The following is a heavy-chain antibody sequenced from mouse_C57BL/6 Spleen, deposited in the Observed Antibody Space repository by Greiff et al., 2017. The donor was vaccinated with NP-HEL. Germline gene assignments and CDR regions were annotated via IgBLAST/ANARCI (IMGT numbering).Heavy chain of an antibody. V-gene: IGHV5-4*01. Sequence: EVQRVESGGGLVKPGGSLKLSCAASGFTFSSYAMSWVRQTPEKRLEWVATISDGGSYTYYPDNVKGRFTISRDNAKNNLYLQMSHLKSEDTAMYYCAKESYDGVLDYWGQGTTLTVSS. CDR3: AKESYDGVLDY. CDR2: ISDGGSYT. D-gene: IGHD2-12*01. J-gene: IGHJ2*01. CDR1: GFTFSSYA.